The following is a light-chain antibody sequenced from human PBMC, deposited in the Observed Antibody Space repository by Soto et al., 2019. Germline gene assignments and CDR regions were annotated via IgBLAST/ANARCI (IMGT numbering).Light chain of an antibody. CDR1: QNITNS. J-gene: IGKJ2*01. V-gene: IGKV1-39*01. CDR3: QQNYSAILT. CDR2: TAS. Sequence: DIHMTQSPSSPSASVGDRVTIACRASQNITNSLNWYQQKSGKAPKLLMYTASSLQGGVPSRFSGCASGTEFTLTVSSLQPEDFATHFCQQNYSAILTFCHGNQTGDQT.